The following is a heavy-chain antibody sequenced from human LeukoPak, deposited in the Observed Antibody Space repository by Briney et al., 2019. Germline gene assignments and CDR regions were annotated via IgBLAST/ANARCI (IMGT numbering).Heavy chain of an antibody. CDR1: GYTFTGYY. CDR3: AGAGTTGTMWYNWFDP. D-gene: IGHD1-1*01. V-gene: IGHV1-2*02. J-gene: IGHJ5*02. CDR2: INPNSGGT. Sequence: ASVRVSCKASGYTFTGYYVHWVRQAPGQGLEWMGWINPNSGGTNYAQKFQGRVTMTRDTSISTAYMELSRLRSDDTAVYYCAGAGTTGTMWYNWFDPWGQGTLVTVSS.